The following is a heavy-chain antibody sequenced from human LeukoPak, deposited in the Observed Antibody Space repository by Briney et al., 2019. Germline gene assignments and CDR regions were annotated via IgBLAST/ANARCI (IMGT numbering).Heavy chain of an antibody. CDR1: GYTFTGYY. D-gene: IGHD1-26*01. V-gene: IGHV1-2*02. CDR2: TNPSSGGT. J-gene: IGHJ4*02. Sequence: ASVKVSCKASGYTFTGYYIHWVRQAPGQGLEWMGWTNPSSGGTNYAQKFQDRVTMTRDTSISTAYMELSRLTSDDTAVYYCASLTIVGASTLWGQGTLVTVSS. CDR3: ASLTIVGASTL.